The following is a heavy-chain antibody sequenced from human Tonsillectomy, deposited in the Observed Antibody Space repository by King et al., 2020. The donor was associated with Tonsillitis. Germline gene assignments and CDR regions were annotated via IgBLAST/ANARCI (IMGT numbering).Heavy chain of an antibody. D-gene: IGHD2-15*01. V-gene: IGHV3-30*04. Sequence: VQLVESGGDVVQPGRSLRLSCAASGFTFSNCAMHWVRQAPGKGLEWVAVIAYDESNKFYADSVRGRFFISRDNSKNTLYLQMNSLRPDDTALYYCARGRIGPQRAGGAFDIWGQGTMVSVSS. CDR3: ARGRIGPQRAGGAFDI. J-gene: IGHJ3*02. CDR2: IAYDESNK. CDR1: GFTFSNCA.